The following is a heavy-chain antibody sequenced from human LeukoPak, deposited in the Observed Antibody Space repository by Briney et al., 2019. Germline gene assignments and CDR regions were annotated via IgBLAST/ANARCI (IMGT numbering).Heavy chain of an antibody. J-gene: IGHJ6*03. CDR1: GGTFSSYV. CDR3: ARDRRGYSSGWYGYYYYYYMDV. V-gene: IGHV1-69*06. CDR2: IIPIFGTA. D-gene: IGHD6-19*01. Sequence: SVKVSCKASGGTFSSYVINWVRQAPGQGLEWMGGIIPIFGTANYAQKFQGRVTITADKSTSTAYMELSSLRSEDTAVYYCARDRRGYSSGWYGYYYYYYMDVWGKGTTVTVSS.